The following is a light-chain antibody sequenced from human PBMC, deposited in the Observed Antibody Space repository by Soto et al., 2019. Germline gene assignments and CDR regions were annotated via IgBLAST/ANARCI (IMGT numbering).Light chain of an antibody. J-gene: IGLJ1*01. V-gene: IGLV2-8*01. CDR3: TSYAGTNQYV. CDR2: EVS. Sequence: QSALTQPPSASGSPGQSVTISCAGTSSDFGSYNYVSWYQQHPGKAPKLMISEVSKRPSGVPHRFSGSKSGNTASLTVSGLQAEDEADYYCTSYAGTNQYVFGTGTKLTVL. CDR1: SSDFGSYNY.